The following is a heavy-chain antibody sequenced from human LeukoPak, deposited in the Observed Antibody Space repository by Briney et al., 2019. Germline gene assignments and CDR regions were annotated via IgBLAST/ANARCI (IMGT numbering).Heavy chain of an antibody. V-gene: IGHV3-23*01. CDR1: GFTFSRYA. D-gene: IGHD2-15*01. CDR2: VNNFGNTT. Sequence: PGGSLSFSSAASGFTFSRYAMTWVRHAPGKGLEWVSTVNNFGNTTHYADSVKGRITISRDTTGSTLYLRSNSLRADDTAAYFCASQQPPIFFWGQGALVTVSS. J-gene: IGHJ4*02. CDR3: ASQQPPIFF.